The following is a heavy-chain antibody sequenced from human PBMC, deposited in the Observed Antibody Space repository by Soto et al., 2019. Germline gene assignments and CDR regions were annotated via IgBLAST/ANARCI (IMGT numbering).Heavy chain of an antibody. J-gene: IGHJ5*02. D-gene: IGHD6-13*01. CDR3: TRDASRDSSARGWFDP. V-gene: IGHV3-7*01. CDR1: GFTLTNFW. Sequence: GGSLRLSCAASGFTLTNFWMNWVRQAPGRGLEWVAKIKQDGSEKYYVDSVKGRFTISRDNAENSLYLQMNSLRAEDTAVYYCTRDASRDSSARGWFDPWGPGTLVTVSS. CDR2: IKQDGSEK.